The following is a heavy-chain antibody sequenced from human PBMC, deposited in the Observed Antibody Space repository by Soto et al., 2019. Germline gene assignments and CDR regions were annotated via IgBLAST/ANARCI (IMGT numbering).Heavy chain of an antibody. Sequence: QVQLQESGPGLVKPSQTLSLTCTVSGGSISSGDYYWSWIRQPPGKGLEWIGYIYYRGSAYSNPSLKSRVTISVDTSKNQFSLELRSVTAADTAVYYCARARYWNNDNYYYGMDVWGQGTTVTVSS. D-gene: IGHD1-1*01. V-gene: IGHV4-30-4*01. CDR2: IYYRGSA. J-gene: IGHJ6*02. CDR1: GGSISSGDYY. CDR3: ARARYWNNDNYYYGMDV.